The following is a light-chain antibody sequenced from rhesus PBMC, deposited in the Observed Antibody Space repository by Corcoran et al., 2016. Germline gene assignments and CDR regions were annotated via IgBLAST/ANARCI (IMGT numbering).Light chain of an antibody. CDR3: SSYAGSGTFI. J-gene: IGLJ1*01. CDR2: EVS. Sequence: QAVPTQSPSVSGSAGQSVTISCTGTSSDIGYYNAVSWYQQHPGKAPKLMIYEVSKRPSGVSDRFSGSKSGNTASLTISGLQAEDEADYYCSSYAGSGTFIFGDGTRLTVL. CDR1: SSDIGYYNA. V-gene: IGLV2-19*02.